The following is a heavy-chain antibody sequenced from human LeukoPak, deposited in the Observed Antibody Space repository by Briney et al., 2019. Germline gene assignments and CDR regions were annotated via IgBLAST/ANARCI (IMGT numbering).Heavy chain of an antibody. D-gene: IGHD3-10*01. CDR1: GFTFSSYT. CDR3: ASQRGFDY. V-gene: IGHV3-48*02. Sequence: GGSLRLSCAASGFTFSSYTMNWIRQAPGKGLEWVSSISPGRTMYYADSVKGRFTISRDHAKNSLYLQMNSLRHEDTAVYYCASQRGFDYWGQGALVTVSS. J-gene: IGHJ4*02. CDR2: ISPGRTM.